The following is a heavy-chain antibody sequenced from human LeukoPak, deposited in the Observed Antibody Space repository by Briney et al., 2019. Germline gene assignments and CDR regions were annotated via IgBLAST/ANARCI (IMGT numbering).Heavy chain of an antibody. J-gene: IGHJ4*02. Sequence: GGSLRLSCAASGFTFSSYWMHWVRQAPGKGLVWVSRINTDGSSTSYADSVKGRFTISRDNAKNSLYLQMNSLRPEDTALYYCAKGTTVITRTFYDYWGQGTLVTVSS. CDR1: GFTFSSYW. CDR3: AKGTTVITRTFYDY. V-gene: IGHV3-74*01. CDR2: INTDGSST. D-gene: IGHD4-23*01.